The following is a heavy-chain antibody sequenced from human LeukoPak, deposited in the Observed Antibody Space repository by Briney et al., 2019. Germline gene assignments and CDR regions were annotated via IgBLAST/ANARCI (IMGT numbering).Heavy chain of an antibody. CDR3: ARDIAARRFDY. J-gene: IGHJ4*02. Sequence: PGRSLRLSCAASGFTFSSYGMHWVRQAPGKGLEWVAVIWYDGSNKYFADSVRGRFTISRDNAKNTLFLQMNSLRAEDTAVYYCARDIAARRFDYWGQGTLVTVSS. CDR2: IWYDGSNK. D-gene: IGHD6-6*01. CDR1: GFTFSSYG. V-gene: IGHV3-33*01.